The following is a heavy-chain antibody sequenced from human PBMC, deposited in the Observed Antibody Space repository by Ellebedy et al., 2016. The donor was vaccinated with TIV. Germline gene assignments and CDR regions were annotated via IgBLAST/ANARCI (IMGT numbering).Heavy chain of an antibody. CDR2: VTHTGGT. V-gene: IGHV4-34*01. CDR1: GAPSGNYF. CDR3: ARDYYFYMDV. J-gene: IGHJ6*03. Sequence: SETLSLTXAVSGAPSGNYFWSWIRQPPGKGLKWIGEVTHTGGTNYNPSLESRVTMSLDTSENQFSLKLTSVTAADTAIYYCARDYYFYMDVWGKGTPVTISS.